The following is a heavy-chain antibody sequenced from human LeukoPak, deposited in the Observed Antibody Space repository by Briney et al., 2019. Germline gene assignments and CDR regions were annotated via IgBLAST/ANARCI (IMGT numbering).Heavy chain of an antibody. CDR1: GFTFGDYA. V-gene: IGHV3-64*02. D-gene: IGHD6-19*01. J-gene: IGHJ4*02. CDR2: ISYNGYNA. CDR3: ARGRVLRSGWAEYFDS. Sequence: PGGSLRLSCAASGFTFGDYAMHWVRQAPGKGLEYVSSISYNGYNAYYAESVKGRFTISRDNFKNMVFLQMGSLSPDDMAVYYCARGRVLRSGWAEYFDSWGQGTLVTVSS.